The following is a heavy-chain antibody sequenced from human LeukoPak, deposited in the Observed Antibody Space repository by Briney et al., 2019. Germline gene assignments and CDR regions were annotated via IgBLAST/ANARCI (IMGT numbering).Heavy chain of an antibody. V-gene: IGHV1-69*05. J-gene: IGHJ4*02. CDR1: GGTFSSYA. D-gene: IGHD5-18*01. CDR3: ARSDVDTAMGVVFDY. Sequence: ASVKVSCKASGGTFSSYAISWVRQAPGQGLEWMGGIIPIFGTANYAQKFQGRVMITTDESTSTAYMELSSLRSEDTAVYYCARSDVDTAMGVVFDYWGQGTLVTVSS. CDR2: IIPIFGTA.